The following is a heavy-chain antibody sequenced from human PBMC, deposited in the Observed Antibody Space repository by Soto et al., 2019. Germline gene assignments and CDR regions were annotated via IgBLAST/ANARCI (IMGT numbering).Heavy chain of an antibody. D-gene: IGHD3-22*01. J-gene: IGHJ4*02. Sequence: PAGTLSLTCTVSGCPISSYYWSWVRQPPGKGLEWIANINYTGSTNHNSSLKSRVTITVDTTKNQFSLMLSYMTAADTAVYYCSRVYYYDSSRYDFPYFDYWGQGTLVTVSS. V-gene: IGHV4-59*01. CDR1: GCPISSYY. CDR2: INYTGST. CDR3: SRVYYYDSSRYDFPYFDY.